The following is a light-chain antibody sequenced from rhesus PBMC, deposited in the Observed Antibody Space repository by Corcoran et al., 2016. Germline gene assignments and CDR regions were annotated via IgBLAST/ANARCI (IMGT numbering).Light chain of an antibody. Sequence: QAALTQPRSVSGAPGQSVTISCTGTSSDIGNYNYVSWYQQCPGTAPKLMISEVSKRPSGVSDRFSGSKSGNTASLTISGLQAGDEADYYCSSYAGNSFVFGGGTRLTVL. CDR2: EVS. J-gene: IGLJ1*01. V-gene: IGLV2-32*02. CDR3: SSYAGNSFV. CDR1: SSDIGNYNY.